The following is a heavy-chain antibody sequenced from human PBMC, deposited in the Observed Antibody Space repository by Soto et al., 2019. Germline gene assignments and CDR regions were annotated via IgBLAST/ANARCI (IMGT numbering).Heavy chain of an antibody. Sequence: QVQLVQSGAEVKKPGSSVKVSCKASGGTFSSYAINWVRQAPGQGLEWMGGIIPIFATANYTQKFQGRVTITADESTSTAYMDLSSLRSEDTAVYYCARGLKSGDYEPFDPWGQGTLVTVSS. CDR3: ARGLKSGDYEPFDP. D-gene: IGHD4-17*01. CDR1: GGTFSSYA. CDR2: IIPIFATA. V-gene: IGHV1-69*01. J-gene: IGHJ5*02.